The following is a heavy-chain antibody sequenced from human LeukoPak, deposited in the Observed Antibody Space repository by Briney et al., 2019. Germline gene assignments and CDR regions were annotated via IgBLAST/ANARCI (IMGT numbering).Heavy chain of an antibody. CDR1: GGSISSYY. Sequence: SETLSLTCTVSGGSISSYYWSWIRQPPGKGLEWIGYIYYSGSTNYNPSLKSRVTISVYTSKNQFSLKLSSVTAADTAVYYCARLKYNYDSSGYRAEYFQHWGQGTLVTVSS. CDR2: IYYSGST. J-gene: IGHJ1*01. CDR3: ARLKYNYDSSGYRAEYFQH. V-gene: IGHV4-59*01. D-gene: IGHD3-22*01.